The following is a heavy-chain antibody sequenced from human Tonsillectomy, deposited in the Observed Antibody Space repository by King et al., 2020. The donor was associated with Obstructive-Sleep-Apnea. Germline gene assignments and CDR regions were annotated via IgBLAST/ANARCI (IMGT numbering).Heavy chain of an antibody. D-gene: IGHD1-1*01. CDR2: ISSSSSSK. CDR1: GFTFNSYS. CDR3: ARSNDARDYYYYVMDV. J-gene: IGHJ6*02. V-gene: IGHV3-48*01. Sequence: VQLVESGGGLVQPGGSLRLSCAASGFTFNSYSMNWVRQAPGKGLEWVSYISSSSSSKYYADSVKGRFTISRDNAKNSLYLQINTLRAEDTAVYYCARSNDARDYYYYVMDVWGQGTTVTVSS.